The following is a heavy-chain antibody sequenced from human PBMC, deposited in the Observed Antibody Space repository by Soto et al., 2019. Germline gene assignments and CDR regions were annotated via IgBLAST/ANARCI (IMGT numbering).Heavy chain of an antibody. D-gene: IGHD3-10*01. J-gene: IGHJ4*02. CDR1: GFTFTSYA. CDR2: INGGSGNT. CDR3: ARVPPWGNSAGDYYIQHYDS. V-gene: IGHV1-3*01. Sequence: ASVKVSCKSSGFTFTSYAIHWLRQAPGQRPQWMGWINGGSGNTKYSQDVQGRVTFTRDTFATTAYLERSSLRSEDTAVYYCARVPPWGNSAGDYYIQHYDSWGQGTPVTVSS.